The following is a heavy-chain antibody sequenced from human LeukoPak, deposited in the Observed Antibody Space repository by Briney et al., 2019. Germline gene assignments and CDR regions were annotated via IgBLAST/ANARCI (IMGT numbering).Heavy chain of an antibody. CDR1: GLTFSDYS. CDR3: AKDAAGPEY. CDR2: ISAGGGST. J-gene: IGHJ4*02. V-gene: IGHV3-23*01. Sequence: GGSLRLSCAASGLTFSDYSMTWVRQAPGKGLFWVSGISAGGGSTYYADSVKGRFTISRDNSRNTLYLQMTSLRAEDTAVYYCAKDAAGPEYWGQGTLVTVSS. D-gene: IGHD6-13*01.